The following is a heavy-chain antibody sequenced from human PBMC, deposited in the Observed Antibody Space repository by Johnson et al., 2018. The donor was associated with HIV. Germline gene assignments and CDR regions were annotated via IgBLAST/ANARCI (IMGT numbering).Heavy chain of an antibody. CDR3: AREGGVFYDSDGSLAFDI. D-gene: IGHD3-22*01. J-gene: IGHJ3*02. CDR1: GFTFSSYA. V-gene: IGHV3-30-3*01. CDR2: ISYDASNK. Sequence: QVLLVESGGGVVQPGRSLRLSCAASGFTFSSYAMHWVRQAPGKGLEWVAVISYDASNKYYADSVKGRFTISRDNSKNTLYLQMNSLRAEDTAVYHCAREGGVFYDSDGSLAFDIWGQGTMVTVSS.